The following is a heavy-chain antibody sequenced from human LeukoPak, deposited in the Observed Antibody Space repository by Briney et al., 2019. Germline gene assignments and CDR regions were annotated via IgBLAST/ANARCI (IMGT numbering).Heavy chain of an antibody. D-gene: IGHD4-23*01. CDR3: ARLTTVVTHAFDI. J-gene: IGHJ3*02. CDR2: INHSGST. CDR1: GGSFSGYY. V-gene: IGHV4-34*01. Sequence: SETLSLTCAVYGGSFSGYYWSWIRQPPGKGLEWIGEINHSGSTNYNPSLKSPVTISVDTSKNQFSLKLSSVTAADTAVYYCARLTTVVTHAFDIWGQGTMVTVSS.